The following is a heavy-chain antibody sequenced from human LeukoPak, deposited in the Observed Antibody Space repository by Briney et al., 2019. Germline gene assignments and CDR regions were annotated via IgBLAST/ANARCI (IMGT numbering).Heavy chain of an antibody. CDR1: GFTSSSYA. V-gene: IGHV3-23*01. J-gene: IGHJ3*02. CDR3: AKDRTSPGGPRREGYAFDI. CDR2: ISGSGGST. Sequence: GGSLRLSCAASGFTSSSYAMSWVRQAPGKGLEWVSAISGSGGSTYYADSVKGRFTISRDNSKNTLYLQMNSLRAEDTAVYYCAKDRTSPGGPRREGYAFDIWGQGTMVTVSS. D-gene: IGHD1-1*01.